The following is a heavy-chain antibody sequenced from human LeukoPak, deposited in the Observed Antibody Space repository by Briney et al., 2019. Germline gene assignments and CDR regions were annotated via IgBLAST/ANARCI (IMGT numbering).Heavy chain of an antibody. V-gene: IGHV4-39*01. CDR2: IYYSGST. CDR1: GGSISSSSYY. CDR3: ARGRGYSYGHYFDY. Sequence: TSETLSLTCTVSGGSISSSSYYWGWIRQPPGKGLEWIGSIYYSGSTYYNPSLKSRVTISVDTSKNQFSLKLSSVTAADTAVYYCARGRGYSYGHYFDYWGQGTLVTVSS. J-gene: IGHJ4*02. D-gene: IGHD5-18*01.